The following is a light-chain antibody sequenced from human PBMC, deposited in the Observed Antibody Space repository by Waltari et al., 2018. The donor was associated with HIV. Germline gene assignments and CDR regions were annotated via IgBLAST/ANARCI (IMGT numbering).Light chain of an antibody. Sequence: SYELTQQPSVSVSPGQTASITCSGDKLGDKYACWYQQKPGQSPVVVIYQDSKRPSGIPERFSGSNSGNTATLTISGTQAMDEADYYCQAWDSSTVVFGGGTKLTVL. V-gene: IGLV3-1*01. CDR2: QDS. CDR3: QAWDSSTVV. CDR1: KLGDKY. J-gene: IGLJ2*01.